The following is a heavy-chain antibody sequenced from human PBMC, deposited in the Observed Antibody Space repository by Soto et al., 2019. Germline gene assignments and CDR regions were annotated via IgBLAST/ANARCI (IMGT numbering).Heavy chain of an antibody. CDR1: GYTFTSYY. V-gene: IGHV1-46*01. J-gene: IGHJ5*02. Sequence: QVQLVQSGAEVKKPGASVKVSCQASGYTFTSYYIHWVRRAPGQGLEWMGIINPSGRTTRYAQKFQGRVTMTRDKSTSTVYMELNSLTSEDTAMYYCARGGNIVSYPYTWFDPWGQGTLVTVSS. CDR3: ARGGNIVSYPYTWFDP. D-gene: IGHD2-21*01. CDR2: INPSGRTT.